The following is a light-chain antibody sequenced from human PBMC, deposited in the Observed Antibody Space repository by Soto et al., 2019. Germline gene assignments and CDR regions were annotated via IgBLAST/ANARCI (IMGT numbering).Light chain of an antibody. CDR1: QSVDTTS. Sequence: EIVLTQSPGSLSLSPGQRATLSCRASQSVDTTSFAWYQKKPGQAPRLLIYGASKRATGIPDRFSGSGSGTDFPLIISRLEPEDFAVYYCQQYMSSVTFGQGTKVEIK. CDR3: QQYMSSVT. J-gene: IGKJ1*01. CDR2: GAS. V-gene: IGKV3-20*01.